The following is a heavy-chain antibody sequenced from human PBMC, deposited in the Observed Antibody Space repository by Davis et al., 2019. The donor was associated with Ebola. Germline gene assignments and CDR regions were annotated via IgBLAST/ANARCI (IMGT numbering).Heavy chain of an antibody. D-gene: IGHD6-13*01. V-gene: IGHV3-48*04. CDR3: ARAVAALPH. CDR2: ISSSGSTI. CDR1: GFTFSSYS. J-gene: IGHJ1*01. Sequence: GESLKISCAASGFTFSSYSMNWVRQAPGKGLEWVSYISSSGSTIYYADSVKGRFTISRDNAKNSLYLQMNSLRAEDTAVYYCARAVAALPHWGQGTLVTVSS.